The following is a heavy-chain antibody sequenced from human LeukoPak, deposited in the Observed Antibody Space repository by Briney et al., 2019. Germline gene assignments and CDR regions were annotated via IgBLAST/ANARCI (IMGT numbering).Heavy chain of an antibody. Sequence: GGSLRLSCAASGFTFDDYAMHWVRQAPGKGLEWVSGISWNSGSIGYADTVKGRFTISRDNAKNSLYLQMNSLRAEDMALYYCAKGSYSSGSNYFDYWGQGTLVTVSS. D-gene: IGHD6-19*01. CDR3: AKGSYSSGSNYFDY. J-gene: IGHJ4*02. CDR1: GFTFDDYA. V-gene: IGHV3-9*03. CDR2: ISWNSGSI.